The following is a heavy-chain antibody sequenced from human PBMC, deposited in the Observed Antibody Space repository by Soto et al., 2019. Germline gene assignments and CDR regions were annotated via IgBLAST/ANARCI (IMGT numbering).Heavy chain of an antibody. CDR3: ATGTNGTTGWYHP. Sequence: QVQLVQSGTEVKKPGASVTVSCKSSGYTFTDFYLHWLRQAPGQGLEWVGWINPKTGDTKSSQKFQGRVTMSRDTSVSTAYIDLTSLTSDYTAMYYCATGTNGTTGWYHPWGQGTRVTVSS. J-gene: IGHJ5*02. D-gene: IGHD1-1*01. CDR2: INPKTGDT. CDR1: GYTFTDFY. V-gene: IGHV1-2*02.